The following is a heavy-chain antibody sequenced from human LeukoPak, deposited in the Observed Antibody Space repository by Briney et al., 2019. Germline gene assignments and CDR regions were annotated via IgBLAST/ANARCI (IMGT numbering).Heavy chain of an antibody. Sequence: PGGSLRLSCAASGFTFSSYAMSWVRQAPGKGLEWVSAISGSGGSTYYADSVKGRFTISRDNSKNTLYLQMNSLRAEDTAVYYCAKDYSAGWQFTLRRANWFDPWGQGTLVTVSS. J-gene: IGHJ5*02. CDR2: ISGSGGST. D-gene: IGHD2-21*01. CDR3: AKDYSAGWQFTLRRANWFDP. V-gene: IGHV3-23*01. CDR1: GFTFSSYA.